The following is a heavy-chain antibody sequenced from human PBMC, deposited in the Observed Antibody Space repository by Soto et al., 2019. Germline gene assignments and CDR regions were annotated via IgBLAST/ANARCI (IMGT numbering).Heavy chain of an antibody. CDR1: GDSVSSDSAA. D-gene: IGHD6-19*01. J-gene: IGHJ5*02. Sequence: SQTLSLTCAISGDSVSSDSAAWNWIRQSPSRGLEWLGRTYYRSKWYNDYAVSVKSRITINPDTSRNPFSLQLNSVTPEDTAVYYCVRDVFSSGWWVSRMRFDPCGQGTLVTVSS. V-gene: IGHV6-1*01. CDR2: TYYRSKWYN. CDR3: VRDVFSSGWWVSRMRFDP.